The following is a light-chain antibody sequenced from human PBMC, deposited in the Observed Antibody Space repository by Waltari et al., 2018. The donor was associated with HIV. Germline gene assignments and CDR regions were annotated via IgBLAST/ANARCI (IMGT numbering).Light chain of an antibody. CDR1: RSVLYSFDNKNY. CDR2: WAS. Sequence: DIVMTQSPDSLTVSLGERATINCKSSRSVLYSFDNKNYLVWYQQKPGQSPKVVISWASTRESGVPDRISGSGSGTDFTLTISSLQAEDVALYYCQQYFKTPYTFGQGTKVEI. CDR3: QQYFKTPYT. J-gene: IGKJ2*01. V-gene: IGKV4-1*01.